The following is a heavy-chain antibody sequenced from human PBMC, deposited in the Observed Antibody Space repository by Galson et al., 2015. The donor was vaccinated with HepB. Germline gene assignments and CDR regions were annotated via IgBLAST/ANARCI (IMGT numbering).Heavy chain of an antibody. J-gene: IGHJ4*02. Sequence: SLRLSCAASGFTFSSYSMNWVRQAPGKGLEWVSYISSSGTTIYYADSVKGRFTISRDNAKNSLFLQMNSLRAEDTAVYYCASVCSSTICSFYWGQGTLVTVSS. CDR2: ISSSGTTI. D-gene: IGHD2-2*01. CDR1: GFTFSSYS. V-gene: IGHV3-48*04. CDR3: ASVCSSTICSFY.